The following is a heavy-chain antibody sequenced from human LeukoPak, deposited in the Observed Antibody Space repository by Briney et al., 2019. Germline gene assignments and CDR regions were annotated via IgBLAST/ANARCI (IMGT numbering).Heavy chain of an antibody. D-gene: IGHD3-10*01. CDR1: GFTFSSYW. Sequence: PGGSLRLSCAASGFTFSSYWMSWVRQAPGKGLEWVSGISWNSGSIGYADSVKGRFTISRNNAKNSLYLQMNSLRAEDTALYYCAKGVRITMVRGAFDIWGQGTMVTVSS. CDR2: ISWNSGSI. V-gene: IGHV3-9*01. CDR3: AKGVRITMVRGAFDI. J-gene: IGHJ3*02.